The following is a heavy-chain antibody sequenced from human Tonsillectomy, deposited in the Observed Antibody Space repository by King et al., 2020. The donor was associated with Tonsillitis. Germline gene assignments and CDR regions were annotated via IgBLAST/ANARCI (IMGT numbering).Heavy chain of an antibody. CDR3: GKADYGSGSYYDYYYYNLDV. J-gene: IGHJ6*02. V-gene: IGHV3-30*18. Sequence: VQLVESGGGVVQPGRSLRLSCAASGFTFSSYGMHWVRQAPGKGLEWVAVISYDGSDKYYADSVKGRFTISRDNSKNTLYLQMNSLRPEDTAVYYCGKADYGSGSYYDYYYYNLDVWGQGTTVTVSS. CDR2: ISYDGSDK. D-gene: IGHD3-10*01. CDR1: GFTFSSYG.